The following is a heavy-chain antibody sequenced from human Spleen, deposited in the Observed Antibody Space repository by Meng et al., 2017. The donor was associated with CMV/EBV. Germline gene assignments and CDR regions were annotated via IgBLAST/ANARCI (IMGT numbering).Heavy chain of an antibody. V-gene: IGHV3-21*01. CDR1: GLTFNNYA. Sequence: ASGLTFNNYALTWVRQAPGKGLEWVSSISSTGSYIYYADSVKGRFTISRDNTKNSLYLEMRSLRAEDTAVYYCARERTHESSGYYYWGLGTLVTVSS. CDR3: ARERTHESSGYYY. J-gene: IGHJ4*02. D-gene: IGHD3-22*01. CDR2: ISSTGSYI.